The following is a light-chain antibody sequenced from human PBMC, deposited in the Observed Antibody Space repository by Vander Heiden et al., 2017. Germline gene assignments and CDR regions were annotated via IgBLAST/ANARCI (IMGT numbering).Light chain of an antibody. Sequence: DIQMTQSPSSLSASLGDRVTITCRASQSISYYLNWYQKKPGKAPKLLIYAASNLQSGVPSRFSGSGSGTDFTLTISSLQPEDFATYYCQQTDTMTFTFGHGTEVDMK. CDR3: QQTDTMTFT. CDR1: QSISYY. J-gene: IGKJ3*01. V-gene: IGKV1-39*01. CDR2: AAS.